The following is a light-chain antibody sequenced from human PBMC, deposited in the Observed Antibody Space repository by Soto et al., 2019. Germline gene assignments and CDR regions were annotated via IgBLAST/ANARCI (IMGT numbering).Light chain of an antibody. J-gene: IGKJ5*01. CDR2: TAS. V-gene: IGKV1-39*01. CDR1: QTISTY. CDR3: QQSYNHPVT. Sequence: DLQMTQSPSSLSASVGDRVSITCRASQTISTYLNWFQQKPVEAPNLLIYTASTLQSGVPSRFSGSGSGTDFTLTISSLQPEDFATYYCQQSYNHPVTFGQGTRLDIK.